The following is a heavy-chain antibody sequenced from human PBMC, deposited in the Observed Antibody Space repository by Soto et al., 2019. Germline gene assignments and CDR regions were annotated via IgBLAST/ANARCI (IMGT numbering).Heavy chain of an antibody. J-gene: IGHJ6*02. CDR1: GYTFTSYG. V-gene: IGHV1-18*01. D-gene: IGHD6-19*01. Sequence: ASVKVSCKASGYTFTSYGISWVRQAPGQGLEWMGWISAYNGNTNYAQKLQGRVTMTTDTSTSTAYMELRSLRSDDTAVYYCARDSARIAVAGQCYYYYGMDVWGQGTTVTVSS. CDR3: ARDSARIAVAGQCYYYYGMDV. CDR2: ISAYNGNT.